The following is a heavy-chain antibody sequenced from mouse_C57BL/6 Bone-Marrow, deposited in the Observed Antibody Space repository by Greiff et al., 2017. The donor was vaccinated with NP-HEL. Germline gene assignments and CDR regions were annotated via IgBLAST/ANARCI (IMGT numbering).Heavy chain of an antibody. Sequence: EVKVEESGGGLVQPGGSMKLSCVASGFTFSNYWMNWVRQSPEKGLEWVAQIRLKSDNYATHYAESVKGRFTISRDDSKSSVYLQMNNLRAEDTGIYYGTGGGWLRRGDYFDYWGQGTTLTVSS. V-gene: IGHV6-3*01. CDR1: GFTFSNYW. D-gene: IGHD2-2*01. J-gene: IGHJ2*01. CDR3: TGGGWLRRGDYFDY. CDR2: IRLKSDNYAT.